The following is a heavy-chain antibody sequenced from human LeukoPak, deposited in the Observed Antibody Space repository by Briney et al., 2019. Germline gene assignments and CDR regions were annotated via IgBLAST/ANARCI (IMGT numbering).Heavy chain of an antibody. Sequence: GRSLRLSCAASGFTFSSYGVHWVRQAPGKGLEWVSYISSSSTIYYADSVKGRFTISRDNAKNSLYLQMNSLRAEDTAVYYCAREDYYDSSGYRGAFDYWGQGTLVTVSS. V-gene: IGHV3-48*01. CDR3: AREDYYDSSGYRGAFDY. CDR1: GFTFSSYG. CDR2: ISSSSTI. J-gene: IGHJ4*02. D-gene: IGHD3-22*01.